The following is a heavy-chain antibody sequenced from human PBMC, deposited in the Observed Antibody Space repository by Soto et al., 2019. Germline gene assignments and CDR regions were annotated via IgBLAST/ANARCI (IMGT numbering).Heavy chain of an antibody. CDR2: IYHGGTT. J-gene: IGHJ4*01. CDR1: GYLIRRGSY. Sequence: PPENLPHTNNVSGYLIRRGSYWGWSRQPPGKGPEWIASIYHGGTTFYNPSLKSRVGISVDTSKNQVSLILRSVSAADTAVYFSARAHVMFGAGSTLDDWGHG. V-gene: IGHV4-38-2*02. D-gene: IGHD3-16*01. CDR3: ARAHVMFGAGSTLDD.